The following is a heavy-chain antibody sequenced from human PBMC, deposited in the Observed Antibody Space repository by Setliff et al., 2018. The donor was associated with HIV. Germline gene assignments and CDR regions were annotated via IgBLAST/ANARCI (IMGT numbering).Heavy chain of an antibody. J-gene: IGHJ3*02. D-gene: IGHD3-3*01. Sequence: LSLTCTVSGGSISSGSYYWSWIRQPAGKGLEWIGHIQTSGSTHNNPSLKGRVTISVDTSKNQFSLKLSSVTAADTAMYYCARQPSGFLQPKDAFDIWGQGTKVTVSS. V-gene: IGHV4-61*09. CDR2: IQTSGST. CDR1: GGSISSGSYY. CDR3: ARQPSGFLQPKDAFDI.